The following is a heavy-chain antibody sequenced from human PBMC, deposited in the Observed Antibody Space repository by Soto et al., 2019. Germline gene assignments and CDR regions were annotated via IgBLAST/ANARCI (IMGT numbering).Heavy chain of an antibody. CDR2: ISGSGGST. D-gene: IGHD3-10*01. J-gene: IGHJ6*03. CDR1: GFTFSSYA. Sequence: GGSLRLSCAASGFTFSSYAMSWVRQAPGKGLEWVSAISGSGGSTYYADSVKGRFTISRDNSKNTLYLQMNSLRAEDTAVYYCAKLSGETSERAASMDVWGKGTTVTVSS. CDR3: AKLSGETSERAASMDV. V-gene: IGHV3-23*01.